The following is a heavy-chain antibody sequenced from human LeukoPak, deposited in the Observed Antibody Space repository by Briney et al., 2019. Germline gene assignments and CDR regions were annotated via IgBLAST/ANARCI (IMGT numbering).Heavy chain of an antibody. D-gene: IGHD1-26*01. Sequence: GGSLRLSCAASGFTVSNNYMSWVRQAPGKGLEWVSVIYSGGSTYYADSVKGRFTISRDNAKNSLYLQMNSLRAEDTAVYYCARGGTPSDYDYMDVWGKGTTVTVSS. V-gene: IGHV3-53*01. CDR2: IYSGGST. CDR3: ARGGTPSDYDYMDV. J-gene: IGHJ6*03. CDR1: GFTVSNNY.